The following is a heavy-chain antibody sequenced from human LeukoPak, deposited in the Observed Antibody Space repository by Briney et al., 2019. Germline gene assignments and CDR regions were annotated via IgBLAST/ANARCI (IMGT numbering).Heavy chain of an antibody. CDR1: GGSISNYY. V-gene: IGHV4-4*07. CDR2: IYNSGST. D-gene: IGHD1-26*01. Sequence: PSETLSLTCTVSGGSISNYYWSWIRQPAGKGLEWIGRIYNSGSTNYNPSLKSRVTISVDTSKNQFSLKLNSVTAADTAVYYCAREGGSYYPHYYFDYWGQGTLVTVSS. CDR3: AREGGSYYPHYYFDY. J-gene: IGHJ4*02.